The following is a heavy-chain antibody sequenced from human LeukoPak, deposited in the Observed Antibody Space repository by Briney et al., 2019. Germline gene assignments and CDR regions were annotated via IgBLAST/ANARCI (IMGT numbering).Heavy chain of an antibody. V-gene: IGHV1-69*01. D-gene: IGHD6-13*01. Sequence: SVKVSCKASGGIFSTHGISWVRQAPGQGLEWMGGIIPMFGTAKYAQKFQGRVTITADELTKTAYMEVGSLRSEDTAVYYCARETAAGSRGAFDIWGQGTLVTVSS. CDR3: ARETAAGSRGAFDI. CDR2: IIPMFGTA. J-gene: IGHJ3*02. CDR1: GGIFSTHG.